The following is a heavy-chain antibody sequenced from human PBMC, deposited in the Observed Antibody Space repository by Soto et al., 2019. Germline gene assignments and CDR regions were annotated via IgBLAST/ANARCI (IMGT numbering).Heavy chain of an antibody. CDR2: IYHSAST. CDR1: GGSISSSNW. J-gene: IGHJ4*02. CDR3: AGWVAAACKFDY. V-gene: IGHV4-4*02. Sequence: QVQLQESGPGLVKPSGTLSLTCAVSGGSISSSNWWSWVRQPPGKGLEWIGEIYHSASTNYNPSRERRVSKSVDKSRHLCALKLRSVTGADTGVYYCAGWVAAACKFDYWGQGTLVTVSS. D-gene: IGHD6-13*01.